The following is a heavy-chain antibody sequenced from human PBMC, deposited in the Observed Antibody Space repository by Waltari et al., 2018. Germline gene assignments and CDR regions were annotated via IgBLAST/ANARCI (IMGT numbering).Heavy chain of an antibody. Sequence: QVQLVQSGAEVKKPGASVKVSCKASGYTFTSSDINWVRQATGQGLEWMGWMNPNSGNTGYAQKFQGRVTMTRNTSISTAYMELSSLRSEDTAVYYCARNTGAYDSNAFDIWGQGTMVTVSS. CDR2: MNPNSGNT. CDR3: ARNTGAYDSNAFDI. D-gene: IGHD2-2*02. J-gene: IGHJ3*02. V-gene: IGHV1-8*01. CDR1: GYTFTSSD.